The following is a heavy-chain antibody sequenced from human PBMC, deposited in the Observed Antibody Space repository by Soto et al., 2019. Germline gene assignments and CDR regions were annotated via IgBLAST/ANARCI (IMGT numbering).Heavy chain of an antibody. J-gene: IGHJ4*02. Sequence: LRLSCAASGFTFSRYSMNWVRQAPGKGLEWLSYIDSSSKTIYYADSVKGRFIISRDNAKNSLYLQMNSLRDEDTAVYHCARGGVATIFGDSWGQGTLVTVSS. V-gene: IGHV3-48*02. CDR2: IDSSSKTI. D-gene: IGHD5-12*01. CDR3: ARGGVATIFGDS. CDR1: GFTFSRYS.